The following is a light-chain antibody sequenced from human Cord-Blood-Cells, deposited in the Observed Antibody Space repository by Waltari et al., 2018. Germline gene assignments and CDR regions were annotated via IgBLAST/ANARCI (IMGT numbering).Light chain of an antibody. CDR1: SSDVGGYNY. Sequence: QSALTQPASASGSPGQSITISCTGTSSDVGGYNYVSWYQQHPGKAPKLMIYEVSNRPSGVPNRFSGSKSGNTASLTISGLQAEDEADYYCSSYTGSSNVFGAGTKLTVL. V-gene: IGLV2-14*01. J-gene: IGLJ2*01. CDR3: SSYTGSSNV. CDR2: EVS.